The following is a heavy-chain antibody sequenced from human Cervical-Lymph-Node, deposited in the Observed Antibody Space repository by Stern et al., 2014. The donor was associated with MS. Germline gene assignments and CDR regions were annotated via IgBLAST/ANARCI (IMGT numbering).Heavy chain of an antibody. CDR2: IKSSAGNT. V-gene: IGHV1-46*01. Sequence: QMQLVQSGAEVKRPGASVKISCSASGSPFINDYVHWVRQAPGQGLEWVGIIKSSAGNTSYAQKFQGRVSMTRDTSTNTVYLELSNLRSEDTSVYYCATAAGDVWGHGTTVSVSS. CDR1: GSPFINDY. CDR3: ATAAGDV. D-gene: IGHD6-13*01. J-gene: IGHJ6*02.